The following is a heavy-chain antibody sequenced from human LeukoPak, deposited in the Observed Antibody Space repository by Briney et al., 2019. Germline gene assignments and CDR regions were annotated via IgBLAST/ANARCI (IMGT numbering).Heavy chain of an antibody. CDR3: ARCTGGDCGGAFDI. J-gene: IGHJ3*02. V-gene: IGHV1-8*01. Sequence: ASVKVSCKTSGNTFTNYDINWLRQAPGQGLEWMGWMSPNTGNADSAQKFQGRVTMTRNISISTAYMELSSLRLEDTAVYYCARCTGGDCGGAFDIWGQGTMVTVSS. CDR1: GNTFTNYD. CDR2: MSPNTGNA. D-gene: IGHD2-21*02.